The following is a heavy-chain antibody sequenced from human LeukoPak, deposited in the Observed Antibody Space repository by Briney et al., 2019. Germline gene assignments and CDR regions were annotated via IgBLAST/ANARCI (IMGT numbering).Heavy chain of an antibody. CDR3: ARQASLDYYDSSGDEYFDY. CDR2: IYYSGST. Sequence: SETLSLTCTVSGGSISSYYWSWIRQPPGKGLEWIGYIYYSGSTNYNPSLKSRVTISVDTSKNQFSLKLSSVTAADTAVYYCARQASLDYYDSSGDEYFDYWGQGTLVTVSS. V-gene: IGHV4-59*01. J-gene: IGHJ4*02. CDR1: GGSISSYY. D-gene: IGHD3-22*01.